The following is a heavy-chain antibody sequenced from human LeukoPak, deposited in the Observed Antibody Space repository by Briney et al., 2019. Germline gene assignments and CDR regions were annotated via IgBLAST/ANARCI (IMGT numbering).Heavy chain of an antibody. CDR2: INQDGSEK. V-gene: IGHV3-7*01. CDR1: GFTFSSYA. Sequence: GGSLRLSCAASGFTFSSYAMSWVRQAPGKGLEWVANINQDGSEKYYVHYVKGRFSISRDNDKKSLYLRMNSLRAEGTVVYYCTRHRDGYGLAFDIWGQGTMVTVSS. D-gene: IGHD5-24*01. J-gene: IGHJ3*02. CDR3: TRHRDGYGLAFDI.